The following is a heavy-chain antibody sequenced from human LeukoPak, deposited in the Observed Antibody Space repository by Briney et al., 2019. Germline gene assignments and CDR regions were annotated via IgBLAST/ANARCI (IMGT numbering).Heavy chain of an antibody. CDR1: GFTFSDYY. CDR3: AKEVSYCSSTSCFHGDY. D-gene: IGHD2-2*01. V-gene: IGHV3-23*01. CDR2: ISGSGGST. J-gene: IGHJ4*02. Sequence: GGSLRLSCAASGFTFSDYYMSWVRQAPGKGLEWVSAISGSGGSTYYADSVKGRFTISRDNSKNTLYLQMNSLRAEDTAVYYCAKEVSYCSSTSCFHGDYWGQGTLVTVPS.